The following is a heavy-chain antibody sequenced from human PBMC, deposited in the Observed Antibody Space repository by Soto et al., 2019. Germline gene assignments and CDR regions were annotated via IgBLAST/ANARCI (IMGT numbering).Heavy chain of an antibody. CDR2: IQNTGGT. V-gene: IGHV4-34*01. D-gene: IGHD1-1*01. CDR3: ARSRNLDV. Sequence: QVQVQQWGAGLLKPSETLSLTCAVYGGSFSENHWSWIRQPPGKGLEWIGEIQNTGGTNYSPSLKSRVTISLDRSKNQLSLSLTSVSAADTAVYYCARSRNLDVWGQGTTVIVSS. J-gene: IGHJ6*02. CDR1: GGSFSENH.